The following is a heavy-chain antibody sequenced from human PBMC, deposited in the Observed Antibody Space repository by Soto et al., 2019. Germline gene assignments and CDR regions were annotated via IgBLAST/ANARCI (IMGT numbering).Heavy chain of an antibody. D-gene: IGHD2-8*01. Sequence: QVQLVESGGGVVQPGRSLRLSCAASGITFSSYGMHWVRQAPGKGLEWVAVISYDGSDKYYADSVKGRFTISRDNSKNTLYLQMNSLRAEDTAVYYCAKDRMVWATFLGMDVWGQGTTVTVSS. J-gene: IGHJ6*02. CDR3: AKDRMVWATFLGMDV. CDR2: ISYDGSDK. V-gene: IGHV3-30*18. CDR1: GITFSSYG.